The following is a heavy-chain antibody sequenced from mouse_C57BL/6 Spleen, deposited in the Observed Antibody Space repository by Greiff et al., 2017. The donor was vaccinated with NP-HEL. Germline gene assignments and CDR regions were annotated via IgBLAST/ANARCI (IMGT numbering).Heavy chain of an antibody. V-gene: IGHV1-62-2*01. CDR2: FYPGSGSI. CDR1: GYTFTEYT. CDR3: ARHDIVEDYYAMDY. Sequence: QVQLQQSGAELVKPGASVKLSCTASGYTFTEYTIHWVKQRSGKGLEWLGWFYPGSGSIKYNENFKHMATLTADKSCSTVYMELSRLTSDDSAVYFCARHDIVEDYYAMDYWGQGTSVTVSS. J-gene: IGHJ4*01. D-gene: IGHD2-12*01.